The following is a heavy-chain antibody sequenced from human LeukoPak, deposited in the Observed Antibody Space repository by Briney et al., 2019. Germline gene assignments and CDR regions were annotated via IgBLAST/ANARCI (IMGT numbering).Heavy chain of an antibody. CDR3: APLGVLTGAIGY. CDR1: GYSLSSGYY. CDR2: IYHSGST. Sequence: PSETLSVTCAVSGYSLSSGYYWGWIRQPPGKGVEGSGSIYHSGSTYYNPTLQSRGTLSVDTSNNHYSLKLSSVTAADTAVYYCAPLGVLTGAIGYWGEGTLLTASS. V-gene: IGHV4-38-2*01. J-gene: IGHJ4*02. D-gene: IGHD1-14*01.